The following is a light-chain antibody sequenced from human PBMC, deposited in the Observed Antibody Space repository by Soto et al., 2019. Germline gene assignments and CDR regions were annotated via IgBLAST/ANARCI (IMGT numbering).Light chain of an antibody. J-gene: IGLJ7*01. Sequence: QSVLTQPPSVSAAPGQKVTISCSGSSSNIGNNYVSWYQQLPGTAPKLLIYENNKRPSGIPDRFSGSKSGTSATXGITGLQTGDEADYYCGTWDSSLSAGVFGGGTQLTVL. CDR1: SSNIGNNY. CDR3: GTWDSSLSAGV. V-gene: IGLV1-51*02. CDR2: ENN.